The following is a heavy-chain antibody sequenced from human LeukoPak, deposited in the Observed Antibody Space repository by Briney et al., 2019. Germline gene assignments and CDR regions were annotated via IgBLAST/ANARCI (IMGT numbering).Heavy chain of an antibody. J-gene: IGHJ4*02. CDR2: MSDSGGST. V-gene: IGHV3-23*01. Sequence: KGLEWVSVMSDSGGSTYYADSVKGRFTISRDNYKNTLYLQMNSLRAEDTAVYFCAKGLFYFDYWGQGTLVTVSS. CDR3: AKGLFYFDY. D-gene: IGHD3-16*01.